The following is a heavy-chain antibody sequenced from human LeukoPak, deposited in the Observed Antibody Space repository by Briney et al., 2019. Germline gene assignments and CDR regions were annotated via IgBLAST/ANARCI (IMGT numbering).Heavy chain of an antibody. V-gene: IGHV3-23*01. D-gene: IGHD2-2*01. Sequence: GGSLRLSCAASGFTFSSYAMSWVRQAPGKGLDWVSGISGSGATTYYADSVKGRFTVSRDNSKNTLYLQMNSLRAEDTAVYYCARGGCSSTSCPLGYWGQGTLVTVSS. CDR2: ISGSGATT. CDR3: ARGGCSSTSCPLGY. J-gene: IGHJ4*02. CDR1: GFTFSSYA.